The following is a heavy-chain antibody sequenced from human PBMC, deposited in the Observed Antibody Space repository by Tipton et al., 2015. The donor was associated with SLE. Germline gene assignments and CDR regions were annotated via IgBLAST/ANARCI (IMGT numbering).Heavy chain of an antibody. CDR2: IYYSGST. V-gene: IGHV4-59*07. CDR1: GGSISSYY. D-gene: IGHD6-19*01. J-gene: IGHJ3*02. CDR3: ASCIAVADAFDI. Sequence: TLSLTCTVSGGSISSYYWSWIRQPPGKGLEWIGYIYYSGSTNYNPSLKSRVTISVDTSNNQFSLKLSSVTAADTAVYYCASCIAVADAFDIWGQGTMVTVSS.